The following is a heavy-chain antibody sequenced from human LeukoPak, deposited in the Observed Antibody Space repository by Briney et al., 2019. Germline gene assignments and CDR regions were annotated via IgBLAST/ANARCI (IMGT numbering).Heavy chain of an antibody. D-gene: IGHD3-16*02. CDR3: AKGGVIVYYFDY. Sequence: GGSLRLSCAASGFTFSSYAMSWVRQAPGKGLEWVSAISGSGGSTYYADSVKGRFTISRDNSKNTPYLQMNSLRAEDTAVYYCAKGGVIVYYFDYWGQGTLVTVSS. V-gene: IGHV3-23*01. J-gene: IGHJ4*02. CDR1: GFTFSSYA. CDR2: ISGSGGST.